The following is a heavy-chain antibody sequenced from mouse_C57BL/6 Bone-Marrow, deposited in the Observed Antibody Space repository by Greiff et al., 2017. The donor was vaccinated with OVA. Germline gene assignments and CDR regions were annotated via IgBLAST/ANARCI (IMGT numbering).Heavy chain of an antibody. Sequence: QVQLKESGAELVRPGTSVKVSCKASGYAFTNYLIEWVKQRPGQGLEWIGVINPGSGGTNYNEKFKGKATLTADKSSSTAYMQLSSLTSEDSAVYFCARGTAQAPYYFDYWGQGTTLTVSS. CDR2: INPGSGGT. V-gene: IGHV1-54*01. CDR3: ARGTAQAPYYFDY. D-gene: IGHD3-2*02. J-gene: IGHJ2*01. CDR1: GYAFTNYL.